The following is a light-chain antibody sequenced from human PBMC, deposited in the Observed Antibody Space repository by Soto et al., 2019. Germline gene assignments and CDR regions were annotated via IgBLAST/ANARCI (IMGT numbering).Light chain of an antibody. V-gene: IGKV3-20*01. CDR1: QSVSSSY. J-gene: IGKJ1*01. Sequence: ESVLMQSPGTLSLSPGERATLSCRASQSVSSSYLAWYQQKPGQAPRLLIYGASSRATGIPDRFSGSGSGTDFTLTISRLETEDFAVYYCQQYGSSAWTFGQGTKVDI. CDR2: GAS. CDR3: QQYGSSAWT.